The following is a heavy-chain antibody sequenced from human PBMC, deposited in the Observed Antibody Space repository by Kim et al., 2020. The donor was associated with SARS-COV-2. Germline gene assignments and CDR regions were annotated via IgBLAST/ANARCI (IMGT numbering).Heavy chain of an antibody. J-gene: IGHJ4*02. V-gene: IGHV3-23*01. CDR1: GFTFIAYD. CDR2: ISIGGDNT. CDR3: VKLNWHGVDHY. D-gene: IGHD1-20*01. Sequence: GGSLRLSCAASGFTFIAYDMNWVRQAPGKGLEWVSGISIGGDNTYSAESVKGRITVSGNSSKNTMLLQINSLRVEDTALYYCVKLNWHGVDHYWDQGTL.